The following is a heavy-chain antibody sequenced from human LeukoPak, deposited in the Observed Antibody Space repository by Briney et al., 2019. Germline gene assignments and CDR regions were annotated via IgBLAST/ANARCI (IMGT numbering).Heavy chain of an antibody. CDR3: ARGGSSSRNWFDP. Sequence: GASVKVSCKASGYTFTGYYIHWVRQAPGQGLEWMGWINPNSGGTNYAQKFQGRVTMTRDTSISTAYMELSRLRSDDTAVYYCARGGSSSRNWFDPWGQGTLVTVSS. D-gene: IGHD6-13*01. CDR1: GYTFTGYY. J-gene: IGHJ5*02. V-gene: IGHV1-2*02. CDR2: INPNSGGT.